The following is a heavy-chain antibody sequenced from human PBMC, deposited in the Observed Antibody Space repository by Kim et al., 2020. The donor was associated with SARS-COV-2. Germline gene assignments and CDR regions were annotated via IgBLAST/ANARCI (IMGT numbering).Heavy chain of an antibody. CDR1: GFTFSTYA. CDR3: ARDPLEYCSGSSCYEFDY. Sequence: GGSLRLSCAASGFTFSTYAMHWVRQAPGKGLEWVAVISYDGRNKYYADSVKGRFTISRDNSKNTLYLQMNSLRAEDTAVYYCARDPLEYCSGSSCYEFDYWGQGTLVTVSS. J-gene: IGHJ4*02. CDR2: ISYDGRNK. D-gene: IGHD2-15*01. V-gene: IGHV3-30*04.